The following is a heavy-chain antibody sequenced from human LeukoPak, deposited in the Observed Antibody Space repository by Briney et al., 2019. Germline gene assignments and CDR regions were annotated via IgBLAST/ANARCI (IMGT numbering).Heavy chain of an antibody. V-gene: IGHV1-46*01. CDR2: INPSGGST. CDR1: GYTFTSYY. D-gene: IGHD1-1*01. Sequence: ASVKVSCKASGYTFTSYYMHWVRQAPGQGLEWMGIINPSGGSTSYAQKFQGRVTMIRDTSTGTVYMELSSLRSEDTAVYYCARDSPRRTADPDYWGQGTLVTVSS. J-gene: IGHJ4*02. CDR3: ARDSPRRTADPDY.